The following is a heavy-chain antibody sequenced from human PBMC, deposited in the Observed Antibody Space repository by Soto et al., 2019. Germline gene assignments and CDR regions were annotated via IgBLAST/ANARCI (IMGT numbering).Heavy chain of an antibody. CDR3: ARGIATGQLDP. CDR2: INPDNGNT. D-gene: IGHD2-15*01. Sequence: ASVKVSCKASGYTFTRYTMNWVRQAPGQRLEWMGWINPDNGNTKSSQKFQDRVIITRDTSASTAYLDLSRLRSEDTAVYYCARGIATGQLDPWGQGTLVTVSS. V-gene: IGHV1-3*01. J-gene: IGHJ5*02. CDR1: GYTFTRYT.